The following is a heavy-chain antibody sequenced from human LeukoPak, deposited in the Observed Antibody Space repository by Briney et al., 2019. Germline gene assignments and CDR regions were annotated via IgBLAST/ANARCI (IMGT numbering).Heavy chain of an antibody. Sequence: GGSLRLSCAASGFTFSSYAIYWVHQAPGKGLEWVSGISGSGGDTYFADSVKGRFTISRDNSKNTVFLQMDSLRAEVTAAYYCAKTTAGYSSGRYPGWPVDYWGQGTLVTVSS. CDR3: AKTTAGYSSGRYPGWPVDY. J-gene: IGHJ4*02. D-gene: IGHD6-19*01. CDR1: GFTFSSYA. V-gene: IGHV3-23*01. CDR2: ISGSGGDT.